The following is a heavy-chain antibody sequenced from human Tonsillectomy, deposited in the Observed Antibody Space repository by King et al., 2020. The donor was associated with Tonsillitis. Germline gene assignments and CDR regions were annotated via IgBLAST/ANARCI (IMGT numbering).Heavy chain of an antibody. J-gene: IGHJ4*02. D-gene: IGHD3-10*01. V-gene: IGHV4-39*06. CDR1: GGSIKSNTYY. Sequence: RLQLQESGPGLVKPSETLSLTCTVSGGSIKSNTYYWGWIRQPPGKGLEWIASVYYSGNIYYNPSLKSRVTISLDTSNNHFSLNLSSVTAADTAVYYCARHLSHLRFGELSYFDYWGQGILVTVSS. CDR2: VYYSGNI. CDR3: ARHLSHLRFGELSYFDY.